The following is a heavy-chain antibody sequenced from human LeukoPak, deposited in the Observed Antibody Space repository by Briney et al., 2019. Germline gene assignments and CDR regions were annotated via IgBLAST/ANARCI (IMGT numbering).Heavy chain of an antibody. J-gene: IGHJ3*02. D-gene: IGHD3-22*01. CDR2: IYDSGST. V-gene: IGHV4-4*07. Sequence: PSETLSLTCSVSGASITGYYWSWIRQPAGKGLEWIGRIYDSGSTNYNPFFNSRVTMSVDTSKNQFSLNLSSVTAADTAVYYCARDMSYYDSRDAFDIWGQGTKVTVFS. CDR3: ARDMSYYDSRDAFDI. CDR1: GASITGYY.